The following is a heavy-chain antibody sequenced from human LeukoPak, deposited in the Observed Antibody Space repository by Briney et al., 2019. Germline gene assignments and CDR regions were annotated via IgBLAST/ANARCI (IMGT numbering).Heavy chain of an antibody. CDR1: GGSISSGGYY. D-gene: IGHD2-2*01. J-gene: IGHJ5*02. CDR2: IYYSGST. CDR3: ARSEYQLLGGYWIDP. Sequence: KPSQTLSLTCTVSGGSISSGGYYWSWIRQHPGKGLEWIGYIYYSGSTYYNPSLKSRVTISADTSKNQFSLKLSSVTAADTAVYYCARSEYQLLGGYWIDPWGQGTLVTVSS. V-gene: IGHV4-31*03.